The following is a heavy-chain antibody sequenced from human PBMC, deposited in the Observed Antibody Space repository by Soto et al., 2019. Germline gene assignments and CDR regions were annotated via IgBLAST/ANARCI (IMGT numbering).Heavy chain of an antibody. CDR2: INHSGST. CDR1: GGSFSGYY. V-gene: IGHV4-34*01. CDR3: ARVKRVNYYGSGSYRY. J-gene: IGHJ4*02. Sequence: QVQLQQWGAGLLKPSETLSLTCAVYGGSFSGYYWSWIRQPPGKGLEWIGEINHSGSTNYNPSLKSRVTISVDTSKNQFSLKLSSVTAADTAVYYCARVKRVNYYGSGSYRYWGQGTLVTVSS. D-gene: IGHD3-10*01.